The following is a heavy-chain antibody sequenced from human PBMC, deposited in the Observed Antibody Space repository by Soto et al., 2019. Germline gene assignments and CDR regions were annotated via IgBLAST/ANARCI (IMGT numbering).Heavy chain of an antibody. V-gene: IGHV4-31*03. Sequence: PSETLCVPSTFSVGSIISGAYYGSWIRQHRGKGLEWIGYIYYSGSTYYNPSLKSRVTISVDTSKNQFSLKLSSVTAADTAVYYCPRKSGYSSGYNYFDYWVHGTMVTGSS. CDR2: IYYSGST. J-gene: IGHJ4*01. CDR3: PRKSGYSSGYNYFDY. D-gene: IGHD5-18*01. CDR1: VGSIISGAYY.